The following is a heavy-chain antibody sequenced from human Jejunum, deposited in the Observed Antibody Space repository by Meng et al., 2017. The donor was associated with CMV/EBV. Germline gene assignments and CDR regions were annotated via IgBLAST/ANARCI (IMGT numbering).Heavy chain of an antibody. J-gene: IGHJ4*02. D-gene: IGHD6-19*01. V-gene: IGHV3-9*01. CDR2: INWNSGSI. Sequence: SGFTFDDYAIHWVRQVPGKGLEWVSGINWNSGSIGYGDSVKGRFTISRDNAKNSLFLHMNSLRPEDTALYYCAKGLYATGWYALDSWGQGTLVTVSS. CDR1: GFTFDDYA. CDR3: AKGLYATGWYALDS.